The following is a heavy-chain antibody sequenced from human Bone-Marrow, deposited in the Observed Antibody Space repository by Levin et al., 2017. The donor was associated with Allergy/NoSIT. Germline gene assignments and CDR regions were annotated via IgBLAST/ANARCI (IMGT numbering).Heavy chain of an antibody. CDR3: ARVGCSSTSCPDWYFDL. D-gene: IGHD2-2*01. CDR2: IYNDGRT. CDR1: GITVSSKS. J-gene: IGHJ2*01. Sequence: ASVKVSCAASGITVSSKSMSWVRQAPGKGLEWVSVIYNDGRTYYADSVKGRITISRDNSKNTLYLQVNSLGAEDTAVYYCARVGCSSTSCPDWYFDLWGRGTLVTVSS. V-gene: IGHV3-53*01.